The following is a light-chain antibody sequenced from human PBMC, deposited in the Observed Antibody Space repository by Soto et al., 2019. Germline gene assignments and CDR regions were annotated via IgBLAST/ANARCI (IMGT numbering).Light chain of an antibody. Sequence: EIQLTLYTSSLSASVGDRVTITCRASQSISSYLNWYQQKPGKAPKLLIYAASSLQSGVPSRFSGSGSGTDFTLTISSLQPEDFATYYCLQNYSTPWTFGQRSIVDVK. CDR3: LQNYSTPWT. CDR2: AAS. V-gene: IGKV1-39*01. CDR1: QSISSY. J-gene: IGKJ1*01.